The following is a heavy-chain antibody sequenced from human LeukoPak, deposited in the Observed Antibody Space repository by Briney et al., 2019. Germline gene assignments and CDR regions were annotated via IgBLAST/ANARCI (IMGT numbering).Heavy chain of an antibody. J-gene: IGHJ4*02. Sequence: PGGSLRLSCAASGFTFSDSWMTWVRQAQGKGLEWVANINQDGGEKLYVDSVKGRFTISRDNAKNSLYLQMNSLRAEDTAVYYCATYYYDSSGCNDWGQGTLVTVSS. CDR3: ATYYYDSSGCND. V-gene: IGHV3-7*05. CDR1: GFTFSDSW. D-gene: IGHD3-22*01. CDR2: INQDGGEK.